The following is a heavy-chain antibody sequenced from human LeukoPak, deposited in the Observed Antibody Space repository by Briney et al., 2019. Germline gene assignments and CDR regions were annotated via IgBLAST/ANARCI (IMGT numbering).Heavy chain of an antibody. CDR1: GYTFTSYD. CDR3: AREGGARDYYYYYYMDV. Sequence: ASVKVSCKASGYTFTSYDINWVRQATGQGLEWMGWMNPNSGNTGYAQKFQGRVTMTRHTSISTAYMELSSLRSEDTAVYYCAREGGARDYYYYYYMDVWGKGTTVTVSS. J-gene: IGHJ6*03. V-gene: IGHV1-8*01. CDR2: MNPNSGNT. D-gene: IGHD4-17*01.